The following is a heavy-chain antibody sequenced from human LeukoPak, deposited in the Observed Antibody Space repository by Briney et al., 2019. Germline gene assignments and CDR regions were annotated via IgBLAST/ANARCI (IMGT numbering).Heavy chain of an antibody. J-gene: IGHJ3*02. V-gene: IGHV3-7*01. CDR3: ARIQLWLFGAFDI. Sequence: GGSLRLSCAASGFTFSSYWMSWVRQAPGRGLEWVANIKQDGSEKYYVDSVKGRFTISRDNAKNSLYLQMNSLRAEDTAVYYCARIQLWLFGAFDIWGQGTMVTVSS. CDR2: IKQDGSEK. CDR1: GFTFSSYW. D-gene: IGHD5-18*01.